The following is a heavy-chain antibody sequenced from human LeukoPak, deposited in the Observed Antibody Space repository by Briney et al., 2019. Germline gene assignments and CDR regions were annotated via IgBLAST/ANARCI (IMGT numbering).Heavy chain of an antibody. CDR2: ITWNSDNI. V-gene: IGHV3-9*03. J-gene: IGHJ3*02. Sequence: GGSLRLSCAASGFTFDDYAMHWVRQAPGKGLEWVSGITWNSDNIEYADSVKGRFTISRDNAKDSLYLQMNSLRAEDMALYYCAKERNSSGWRNDAFDIWGQGTMVTVSS. CDR3: AKERNSSGWRNDAFDI. CDR1: GFTFDDYA. D-gene: IGHD6-19*01.